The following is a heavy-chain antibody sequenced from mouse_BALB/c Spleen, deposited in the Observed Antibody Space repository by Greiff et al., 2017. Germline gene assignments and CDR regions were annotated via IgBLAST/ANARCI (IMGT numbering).Heavy chain of an antibody. CDR2: IWSGGST. D-gene: IGHD2-14*01. Sequence: QVQLQQSGPGLVQPSQSLSITCTVSGFSLTSYGVHWVRQSPGKGLEWLGVIWSGGSTDYNAAFISRLSISKDNSKSQVFFKMNSLQANDTAIYYCARGPYYRYDGIAYWGQGTLVTVSA. CDR3: ARGPYYRYDGIAY. V-gene: IGHV2-2*02. J-gene: IGHJ3*01. CDR1: GFSLTSYG.